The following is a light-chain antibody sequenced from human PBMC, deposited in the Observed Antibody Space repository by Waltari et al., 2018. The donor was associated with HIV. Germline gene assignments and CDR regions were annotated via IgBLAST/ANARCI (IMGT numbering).Light chain of an antibody. V-gene: IGLV1-40*01. J-gene: IGLJ3*02. CDR3: QSDDGRLSDWV. Sequence: QSVLTQPPSISGAPGQRVTVSCSGSSSNVGAGLGVHWYHHIPGPAPRLLIYENTRRPAGVPDRCSASRSGAAASLAITGLHASDAGDYYCQSDDGRLSDWVFGGGTRLTVL. CDR1: SSNVGAGLG. CDR2: ENT.